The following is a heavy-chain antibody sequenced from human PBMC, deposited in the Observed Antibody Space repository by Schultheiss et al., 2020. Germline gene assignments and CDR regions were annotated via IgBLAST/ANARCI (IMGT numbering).Heavy chain of an antibody. CDR3: ARDYGLRTPCFDY. J-gene: IGHJ4*02. CDR2: IYYSGST. Sequence: SATLSLTCTVSGGSISSGGYYWSWIRQHPGKGLEWIGYIYYSGSTYYNPSLKSRVTISVDTSKNQFSLKLSSVTAADTAVYYCARDYGLRTPCFDYWGQGTLVTVSS. CDR1: GGSISSGGYY. V-gene: IGHV4-31*03. D-gene: IGHD3-3*01.